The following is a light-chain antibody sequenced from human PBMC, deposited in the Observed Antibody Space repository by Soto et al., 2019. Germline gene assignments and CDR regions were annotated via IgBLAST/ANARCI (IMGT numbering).Light chain of an antibody. CDR2: DAS. V-gene: IGKV1-5*01. CDR3: QQYNSYQT. CDR1: QSISSW. Sequence: DIQMTQSPPTLSASVGDRVTITCRASQSISSWLAWYQQKPGKAPKLLIYDASSLESGVPSRFSGSGSGTEFTLTICSLQPDDFATYYCQQYNSYQTFGQGTKV. J-gene: IGKJ1*01.